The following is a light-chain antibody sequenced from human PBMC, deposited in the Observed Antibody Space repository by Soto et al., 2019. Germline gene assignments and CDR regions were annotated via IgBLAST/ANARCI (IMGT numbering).Light chain of an antibody. V-gene: IGKV3-15*01. J-gene: IGKJ4*01. CDR1: QSVSSN. Sequence: EIVMTQSPATLSVSPGERATLSCRASQSVSSNLAWYQQKPGQAPRLLIYGASTRATGIPARFSGSGSGTEITLTISRLQSEDFAVYYCQQYNNWPLTFGGGTKVYIK. CDR3: QQYNNWPLT. CDR2: GAS.